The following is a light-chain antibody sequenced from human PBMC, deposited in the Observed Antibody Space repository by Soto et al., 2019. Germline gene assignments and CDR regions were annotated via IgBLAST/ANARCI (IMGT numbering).Light chain of an antibody. V-gene: IGLV1-44*01. Sequence: QSVLTQPPSTSGTPGQRVTISCSGSSSNIGSNTVNWYQHLPGTAPKLLIYSNNQRPSGVPDRFSGSKSGTSASLAVSGLQSEDEADYYCAAWDGSLRSYVFGPGTKVTVL. CDR1: SSNIGSNT. CDR2: SNN. CDR3: AAWDGSLRSYV. J-gene: IGLJ1*01.